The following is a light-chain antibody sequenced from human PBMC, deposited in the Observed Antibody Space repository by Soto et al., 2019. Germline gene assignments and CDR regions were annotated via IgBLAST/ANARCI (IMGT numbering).Light chain of an antibody. Sequence: EIVMTQSPASLSVSPGERATLSCRASQNVSSNLAWYQQKPGQAPRFLIYGASTRATGIPARFSGSGSGTEFTLTISSLQPDDFATYYCQQYNIYWTFGQGTKVDIK. J-gene: IGKJ1*01. CDR1: QNVSSN. CDR3: QQYNIYWT. CDR2: GAS. V-gene: IGKV3-15*01.